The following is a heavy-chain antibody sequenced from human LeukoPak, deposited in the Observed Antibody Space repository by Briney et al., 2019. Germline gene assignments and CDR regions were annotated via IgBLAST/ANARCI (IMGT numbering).Heavy chain of an antibody. CDR1: SGSIPTYY. Sequence: SETLSLTCTVSSGSIPTYYWGWIRQSPGKGLEWLGYVYYSGSTNYNPSLKSRITMSADASKSQLSLRLSSVTAADTAVYFCATLNIDSSSVWYFRSWGQGTLVTVSS. CDR3: ATLNIDSSSVWYFRS. V-gene: IGHV4-59*01. CDR2: VYYSGST. J-gene: IGHJ4*02. D-gene: IGHD2-2*01.